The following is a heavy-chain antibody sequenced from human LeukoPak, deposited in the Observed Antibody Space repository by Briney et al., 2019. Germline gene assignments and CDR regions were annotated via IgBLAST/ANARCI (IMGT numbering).Heavy chain of an antibody. V-gene: IGHV1-8*01. CDR3: ARCIRVVRGVIFLGYYYYMDV. CDR2: MNPNSGNT. Sequence: EASVKVSCKASGYTFTSYDINWVRQATGQGLEWMGWMNPNSGNTGYAQKFQGRVTMTRNTSISTAYMELSSLRSEDTAVYYCARCIRVVRGVIFLGYYYYMDVWGKGTTVTISS. CDR1: GYTFTSYD. J-gene: IGHJ6*03. D-gene: IGHD3-10*01.